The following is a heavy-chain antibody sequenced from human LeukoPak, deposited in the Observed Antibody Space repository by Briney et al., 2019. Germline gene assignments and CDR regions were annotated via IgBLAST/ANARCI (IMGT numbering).Heavy chain of an antibody. CDR1: GFTFSSYW. V-gene: IGHV3-7*01. Sequence: GGSLRLSXAASGFTFSSYWMSWVRQAPGTGLEWVANIKQDGSEKYYVDSVKGRFTISRDNAKNSLYLQMNSLRAEDTAVYYCARETGTSYYFDYWGQGTLVTVSS. CDR2: IKQDGSEK. D-gene: IGHD1-7*01. J-gene: IGHJ4*02. CDR3: ARETGTSYYFDY.